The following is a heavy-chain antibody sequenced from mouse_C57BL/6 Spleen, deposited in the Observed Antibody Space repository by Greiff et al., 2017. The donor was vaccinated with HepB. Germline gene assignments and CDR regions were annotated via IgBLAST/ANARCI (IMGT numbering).Heavy chain of an antibody. V-gene: IGHV3-6*01. CDR3: ARDHPWFAY. CDR2: ISYDGSN. Sequence: DVKLVESGPGLVKPSQSLSLTCSVTGYSITSGYYWNWIRQFPGNKLEWMGYISYDGSNNYNPSLKNRISITRDTSKNQFFLKLNSVTTEDTATYYCARDHPWFAYWGQGTLVTVSA. J-gene: IGHJ3*01. CDR1: GYSITSGYY.